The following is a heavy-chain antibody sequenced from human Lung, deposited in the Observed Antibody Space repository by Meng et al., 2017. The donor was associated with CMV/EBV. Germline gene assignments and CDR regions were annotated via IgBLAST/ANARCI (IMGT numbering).Heavy chain of an antibody. J-gene: IGHJ5*02. V-gene: IGHV1-8*02. CDR3: ARGKRDFWSGFIPDWFDP. CDR2: MNPSSGNT. CDR1: NFITYE. Sequence: NFITYEIDWVGQATEEEMEWMGWMNPSSGNTGYAQKFQGRVTINRDTSISTFYMELSSLRSEDTAVYYCARGKRDFWSGFIPDWFDPWGQGTLVTVSS. D-gene: IGHD3-3*01.